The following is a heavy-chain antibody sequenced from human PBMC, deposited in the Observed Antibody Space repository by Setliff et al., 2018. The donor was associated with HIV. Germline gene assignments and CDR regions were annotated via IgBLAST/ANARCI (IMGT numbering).Heavy chain of an antibody. V-gene: IGHV3-23*01. J-gene: IGHJ4*02. CDR3: TTDRVTDFSHYYFDY. CDR2: ISATTGDT. CDR1: GFTFSTYA. Sequence: GGSLRLSCAASGFTFSTYAMSWVRQAPGRGLEWVSAISATTGDTYYADSVKGRFTISRDNSKNTVYLQMNSLKTEDTAMYYCTTDRVTDFSHYYFDYWGQGTLVTVSS. D-gene: IGHD2-21*02.